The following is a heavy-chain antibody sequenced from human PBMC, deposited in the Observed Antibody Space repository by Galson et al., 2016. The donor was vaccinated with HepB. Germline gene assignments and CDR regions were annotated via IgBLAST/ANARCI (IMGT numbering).Heavy chain of an antibody. V-gene: IGHV3-23*01. Sequence: SLRLSCAASGFPFNSYAMSWVRQAPGKGLAWVSTISGAGTASYAYSVKGRFTISRDNSKNTLDLQMDSLRVEDTALYFCFRVPRYYADYSSGVGDCWGQGTLLTVSS. CDR2: ISGAGTA. CDR1: GFPFNSYA. D-gene: IGHD4-17*01. CDR3: FRVPRYYADYSSGVGDC. J-gene: IGHJ4*02.